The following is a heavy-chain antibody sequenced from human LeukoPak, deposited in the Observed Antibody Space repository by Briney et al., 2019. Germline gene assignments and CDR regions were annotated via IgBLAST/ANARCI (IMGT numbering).Heavy chain of an antibody. CDR3: ARGSAGTGDLFDY. J-gene: IGHJ4*02. Sequence: GGSLRLSCAASGFTFDDYAMHWVRQAPGKWLEWVSLISGDGGSTYYADSVKGLFTISRDNSKNSLYLQMNSLRTEDTALYYCARGSAGTGDLFDYWGQGTLVTVSS. CDR1: GFTFDDYA. CDR2: ISGDGGST. V-gene: IGHV3-43*02. D-gene: IGHD7-27*01.